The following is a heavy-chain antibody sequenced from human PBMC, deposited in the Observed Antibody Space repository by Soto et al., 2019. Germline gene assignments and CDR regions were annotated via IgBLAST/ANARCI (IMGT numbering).Heavy chain of an antibody. CDR3: ARVLRSDALDF. J-gene: IGHJ3*01. V-gene: IGHV5-10-1*01. CDR2: IDPSDSYT. D-gene: IGHD4-17*01. Sequence: PGESLKISCKASGYSFSTYWITWVRQMPGKGLEWMGRIDPSDSYTRYSPSFQGHVTISADKSISTAYLQWSSLKASDTAIYYCARVLRSDALDFWGQGTKVTVSS. CDR1: GYSFSTYW.